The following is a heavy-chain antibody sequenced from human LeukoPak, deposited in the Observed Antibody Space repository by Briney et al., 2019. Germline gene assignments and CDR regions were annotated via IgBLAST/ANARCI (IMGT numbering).Heavy chain of an antibody. CDR2: ISAYNGNT. V-gene: IGHV1-18*01. Sequence: ASVKVSCKASGYTFTSYGISWVRQAPGQGLEWMGWISAYNGNTNYAQKLQGRVTMTTDTSTSTAYMELSSLRSEDTAVYYCARFRRSGSFTTHWFDPWGQGTLVTVSS. CDR3: ARFRRSGSFTTHWFDP. CDR1: GYTFTSYG. J-gene: IGHJ5*02. D-gene: IGHD1-26*01.